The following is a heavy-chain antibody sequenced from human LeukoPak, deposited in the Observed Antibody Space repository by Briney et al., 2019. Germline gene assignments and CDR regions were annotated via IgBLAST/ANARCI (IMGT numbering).Heavy chain of an antibody. J-gene: IGHJ5*02. D-gene: IGHD3-3*01. Sequence: ASVKVSCKASGYTFTGYYMHWVRQAPGQGLEWMGRINPNSGGTNYAQKFQGRVTMTRDTSISTAYMELSRLRSDDTAVYYCARDSVLRFLEWLSARRGSWFDPWGQGTLVTVSS. CDR2: INPNSGGT. CDR3: ARDSVLRFLEWLSARRGSWFDP. CDR1: GYTFTGYY. V-gene: IGHV1-2*06.